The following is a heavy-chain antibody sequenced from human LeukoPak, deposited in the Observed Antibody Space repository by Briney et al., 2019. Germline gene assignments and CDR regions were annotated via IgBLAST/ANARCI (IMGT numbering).Heavy chain of an antibody. J-gene: IGHJ4*02. CDR1: GYTFTSYD. D-gene: IGHD2-15*01. V-gene: IGHV1-8*01. CDR3: ARGIRSVLPVVRYYFDY. CDR2: MNPNSGNT. Sequence: GASVKVSCKASGYTFTSYDINWVRQATGQGLEWMGWMNPNSGNTGYAQKFQGRVTMTRNTSISTAYMELSSPRSEDTAVYYCARGIRSVLPVVRYYFDYWGQGTLVTVSS.